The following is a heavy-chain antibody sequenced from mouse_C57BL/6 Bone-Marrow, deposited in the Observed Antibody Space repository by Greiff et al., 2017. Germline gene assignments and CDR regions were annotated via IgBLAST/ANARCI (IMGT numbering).Heavy chain of an antibody. V-gene: IGHV1-55*01. CDR2: IYPGSGST. Sequence: QVQLQQPGAELVKPGASVKMSCKASGYTFTSYWITWVKQRPGQGLEWIGDIYPGSGSTNYNEKFKSKATLTVDTSSSTAYMQLSSLTSEDSAVYYGARRGLPSNAMGYWGQGTSVTVAA. CDR3: ARRGLPSNAMGY. CDR1: GYTFTSYW. D-gene: IGHD2-4*01. J-gene: IGHJ4*01.